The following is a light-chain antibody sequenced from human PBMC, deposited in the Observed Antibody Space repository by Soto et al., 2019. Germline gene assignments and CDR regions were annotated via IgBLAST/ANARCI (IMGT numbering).Light chain of an antibody. J-gene: IGLJ1*01. CDR3: CSYAGRYTYV. Sequence: QSALTQPPSASGSPGQSVTISCTGTTSDVGAYTYVSWYQQHPGNAPKLLIYGVTERPSGVPDRFSGSKSGNTASLTVSGLQTEDEADYYCCSYAGRYTYVFGTGTKLTVL. CDR2: GVT. CDR1: TSDVGAYTY. V-gene: IGLV2-8*01.